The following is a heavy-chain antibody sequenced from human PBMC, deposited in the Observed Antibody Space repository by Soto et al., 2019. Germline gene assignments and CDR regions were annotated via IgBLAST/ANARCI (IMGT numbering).Heavy chain of an antibody. Sequence: QVKLQEPGPGLATPSGTLSLTCAVSGVSISSGNWWTWVRQTPQRGLEYIGEIFHDGTANYYPSFERRVAISVDTSKNQFSLKLTSVTAADTAIYFCARLVYDTRLNYMYFDFWGQGALVTVSS. CDR3: ARLVYDTRLNYMYFDF. V-gene: IGHV4-4*02. CDR2: IFHDGTA. D-gene: IGHD2-8*01. CDR1: GVSISSGNW. J-gene: IGHJ4*02.